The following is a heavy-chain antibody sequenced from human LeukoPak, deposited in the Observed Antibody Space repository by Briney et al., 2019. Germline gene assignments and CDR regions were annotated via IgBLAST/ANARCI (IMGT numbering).Heavy chain of an antibody. CDR3: AKALSGHSYGTFDF. D-gene: IGHD5-18*01. CDR2: ISWNGGTI. CDR1: GFTFDDYA. Sequence: GRSLRLSCAASGFTFDDYAMHWVRQAPGKGLEWVSGISWNGGTIGYADSVKGRFTISRDNAKNSLYLQMNSLRAEDTALYYCAKALSGHSYGTFDFWGQGTLVTVSS. J-gene: IGHJ4*02. V-gene: IGHV3-9*01.